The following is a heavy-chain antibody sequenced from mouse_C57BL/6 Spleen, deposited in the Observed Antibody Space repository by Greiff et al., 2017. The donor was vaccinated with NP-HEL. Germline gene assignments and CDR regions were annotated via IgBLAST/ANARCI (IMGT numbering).Heavy chain of an antibody. Sequence: EVQLQESGGGLVKPGGSLKLSRAASGFTFSSYAMSWVRQTPEKRLEWVATISDGGSYTYYPDKVKGRFTISRDNAKNNLYLQMSHLKSEDTAMYYCARVAEGFAYWGQGTLVTVSA. CDR3: ARVAEGFAY. D-gene: IGHD1-1*02. CDR2: ISDGGSYT. CDR1: GFTFSSYA. J-gene: IGHJ3*01. V-gene: IGHV5-4*01.